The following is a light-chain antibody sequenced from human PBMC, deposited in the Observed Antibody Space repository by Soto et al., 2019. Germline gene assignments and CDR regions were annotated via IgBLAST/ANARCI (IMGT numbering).Light chain of an antibody. Sequence: EIVLTQSPGTLSLSPGERATLSCSASQSVSSSYLAWYQQKPGQAPRLLIYGASSRATGIPDRFSGSGSGTDFTLTISRLEPEDFAVYYCQQYGSSPRTFGQGTIVDI. CDR1: QSVSSSY. CDR3: QQYGSSPRT. J-gene: IGKJ1*01. V-gene: IGKV3-20*01. CDR2: GAS.